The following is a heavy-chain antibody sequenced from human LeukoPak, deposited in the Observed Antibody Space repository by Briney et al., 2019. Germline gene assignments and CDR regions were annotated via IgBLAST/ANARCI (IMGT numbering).Heavy chain of an antibody. CDR2: INHSGST. CDR1: GGSISYYY. J-gene: IGHJ4*02. CDR3: ARGRRDYVWGSYRQYYFDY. V-gene: IGHV4-34*01. D-gene: IGHD3-16*02. Sequence: TSETLSLTCTVSGGSISYYYWSWIRQPPGKGLEWIGEINHSGSTNYNPSLKSRVTISVDTSKNQFSLKLSSVTAADTAVYYCARGRRDYVWGSYRQYYFDYWGQGTLVTVSS.